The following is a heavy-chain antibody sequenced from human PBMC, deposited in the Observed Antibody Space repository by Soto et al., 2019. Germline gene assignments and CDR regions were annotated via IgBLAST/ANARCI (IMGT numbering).Heavy chain of an antibody. CDR3: ARESEDLTSNFDY. CDR2: ISSTTNYI. J-gene: IGHJ4*02. V-gene: IGHV3-21*06. Sequence: XGALIVSCAAAGFTYTRYSMNWVRQAPGKGLEWVSSISSTTNYIYYGDSMKGRFTISRDNAKNSLYLEMNSLRAEDTAVYYCARESEDLTSNFDYWGQGTLVTVSP. CDR1: GFTYTRYS.